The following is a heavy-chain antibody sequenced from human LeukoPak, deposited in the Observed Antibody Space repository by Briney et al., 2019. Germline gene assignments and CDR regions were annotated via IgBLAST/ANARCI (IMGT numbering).Heavy chain of an antibody. CDR3: ARDRGAIAVAGSDY. J-gene: IGHJ4*02. Sequence: GASVKVSCKASGYTFTSYGITWVRQAPGQGLEWMGWISAYNGNTNYAQKLQGRVTMTTDTSTSTAYMELRSLRSDDTAVYYCARDRGAIAVAGSDYWGQGTLVTVSS. D-gene: IGHD6-19*01. CDR1: GYTFTSYG. CDR2: ISAYNGNT. V-gene: IGHV1-18*01.